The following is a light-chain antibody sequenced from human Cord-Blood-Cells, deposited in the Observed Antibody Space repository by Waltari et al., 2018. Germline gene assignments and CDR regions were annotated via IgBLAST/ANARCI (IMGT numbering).Light chain of an antibody. Sequence: ASVGDRVTITCRASQSISSWLAWYQQKPGKAPKLLIYKASSLESGVPSRFSGSGSGTEFTLTISSLQPDDFATYYCQQYNSYSPYTFGQGTKLEIK. V-gene: IGKV1-5*03. CDR2: KAS. J-gene: IGKJ2*01. CDR3: QQYNSYSPYT. CDR1: QSISSW.